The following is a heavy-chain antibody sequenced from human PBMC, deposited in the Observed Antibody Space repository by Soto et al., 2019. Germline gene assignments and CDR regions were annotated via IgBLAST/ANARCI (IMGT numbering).Heavy chain of an antibody. Sequence: ASVKVSCKASGGTFSSYAISWVRQAPGQGLEWMGGIIPIFGTANYAQKFQGRVTITADESTSTAYMELSSLRSEDTAVYYCVGSGSGGPYYYGMDVWGQGTTVTVS. CDR2: IIPIFGTA. CDR3: VGSGSGGPYYYGMDV. V-gene: IGHV1-69*13. CDR1: GGTFSSYA. J-gene: IGHJ6*02. D-gene: IGHD3-10*01.